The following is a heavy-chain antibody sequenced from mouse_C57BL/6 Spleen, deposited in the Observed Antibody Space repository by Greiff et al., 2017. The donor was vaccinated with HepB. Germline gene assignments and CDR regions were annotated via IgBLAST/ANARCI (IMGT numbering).Heavy chain of an antibody. CDR1: GYTFTDYN. D-gene: IGHD2-1*01. CDR2: INPNNGGT. Sequence: VQLKESGPELVKPGASVKMSCKASGYTFTDYNMHWVKQSHGKSLEWIGYINPNNGGTSYNQKFKGKATLTVNKSSSTAYMELRSLTSEDSAVYYCARLLYYAMDYWGQGTSVTVSS. V-gene: IGHV1-22*01. CDR3: ARLLYYAMDY. J-gene: IGHJ4*01.